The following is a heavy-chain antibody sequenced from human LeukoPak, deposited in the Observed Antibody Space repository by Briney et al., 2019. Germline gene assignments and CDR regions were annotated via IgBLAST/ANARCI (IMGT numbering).Heavy chain of an antibody. J-gene: IGHJ4*02. Sequence: SETLSLTCTVSGGSISSSTCYWGWIRQPPGKGLEWIGTICYSGSTYYNPSLKSRVTMSVDTSKNQFSLKLSSVTAADTAVYYCVKDRGNHVTDYWSQGTLVTVSS. V-gene: IGHV4-39*07. CDR3: VKDRGNHVTDY. CDR1: GGSISSSTCY. CDR2: ICYSGST. D-gene: IGHD1-14*01.